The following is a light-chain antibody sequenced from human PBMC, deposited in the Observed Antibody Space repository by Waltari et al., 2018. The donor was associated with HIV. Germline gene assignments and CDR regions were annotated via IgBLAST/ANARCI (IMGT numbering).Light chain of an antibody. CDR3: MQGTQFPWT. CDR2: KGS. Sequence: DILLTQTPRSSPVTLGQPASISCRSSQSLVHNNGNTYLTWLQQRPGQPPRLLFQKGSNRVSGVPVRFSASGAGTFFTLNISTVEVEDVAFYFGMQGTQFPWTFGQGTKLEIK. J-gene: IGKJ1*01. V-gene: IGKV2-24*01. CDR1: QSLVHNNGNTY.